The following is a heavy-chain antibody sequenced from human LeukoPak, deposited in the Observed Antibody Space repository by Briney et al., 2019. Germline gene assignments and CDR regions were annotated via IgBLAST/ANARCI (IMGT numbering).Heavy chain of an antibody. Sequence: SVTVSCTASGGTFSSYAISWVRQAPGQGLEWMGGIIPIFGTANYAQKFQGRVTITADESTSTAYMELSSLRSEDTAVYYCARELRVYYYYGMDVWGQGTTVTVSS. CDR3: ARELRVYYYYGMDV. D-gene: IGHD2-15*01. CDR2: IIPIFGTA. CDR1: GGTFSSYA. V-gene: IGHV1-69*13. J-gene: IGHJ6*02.